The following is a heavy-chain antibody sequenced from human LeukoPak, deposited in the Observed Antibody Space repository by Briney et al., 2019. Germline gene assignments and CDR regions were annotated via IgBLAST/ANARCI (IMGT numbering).Heavy chain of an antibody. J-gene: IGHJ4*02. Sequence: PSETLSLTCTVSGGSISSYYWSWIRQPPGKGLEWIGYAYYSGNNRYNPSLKSRVTMSVDTSKNQLSLKVNSVTAADTAVYYCARYSTGWYTDYWGQGTLVTVSS. V-gene: IGHV4-59*01. D-gene: IGHD6-19*01. CDR1: GGSISSYY. CDR3: ARYSTGWYTDY. CDR2: AYYSGNN.